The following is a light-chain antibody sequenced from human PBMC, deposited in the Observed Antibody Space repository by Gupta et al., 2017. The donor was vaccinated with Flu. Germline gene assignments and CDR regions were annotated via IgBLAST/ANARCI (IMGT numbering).Light chain of an antibody. CDR2: GAS. V-gene: IGKV3-20*01. CDR1: QSVSSSY. CDR3: QQYGSSFRT. Sequence: ERATLSCRASQSVSSSYLAWYQQKPGQAPRLLIYGASSRATGIPDRFSGSGSGTDFTLTISRLEPEDFAVYYCQQYGSSFRTFGQGTKVEIK. J-gene: IGKJ1*01.